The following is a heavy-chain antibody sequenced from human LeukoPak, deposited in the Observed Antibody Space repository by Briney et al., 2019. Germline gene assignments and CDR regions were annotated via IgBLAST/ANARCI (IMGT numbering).Heavy chain of an antibody. D-gene: IGHD2-2*01. V-gene: IGHV4-4*07. Sequence: PSETLSLTCSVSGASINSYYWSWFRQPAGKGLEWIGRVYSSGSTIYNPSLRGRLSMSLDTSKNHFSLRLSSVTAADTAKYYCARDCSSINCYDAPRLRFWGQGILVTVSS. J-gene: IGHJ4*02. CDR1: GASINSYY. CDR3: ARDCSSINCYDAPRLRF. CDR2: VYSSGST.